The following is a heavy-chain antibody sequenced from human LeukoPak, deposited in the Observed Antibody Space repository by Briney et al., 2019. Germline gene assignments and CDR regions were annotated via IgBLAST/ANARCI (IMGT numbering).Heavy chain of an antibody. Sequence: GASVKVSCKASGYTFTGYYMRWVRQAPGQGLEWMGWINPNSGGTNYAQKFQGRVTMTRDTSISTAYMELSRLRSDDTAVYYCARDLGKITIFGVVITSLEIDYWGQGTLVTVSS. V-gene: IGHV1-2*02. CDR2: INPNSGGT. CDR3: ARDLGKITIFGVVITSLEIDY. CDR1: GYTFTGYY. D-gene: IGHD3-3*01. J-gene: IGHJ4*02.